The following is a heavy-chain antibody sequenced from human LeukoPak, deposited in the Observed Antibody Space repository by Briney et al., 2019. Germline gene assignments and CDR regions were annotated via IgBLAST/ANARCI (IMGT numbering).Heavy chain of an antibody. CDR1: GFTFSSYG. D-gene: IGHD1-26*01. V-gene: IGHV3-30*02. CDR3: AKDRQWEPRGLDY. J-gene: IGHJ4*02. Sequence: GGSLRLSCAASGFTFSSYGMHWVRQAPGKGLEWVAFIRYDGSNKYYADSVKGRFTISRDNSKNTLYLQMNSLRAEDTAVYYCAKDRQWEPRGLDYWGQGTLVTVSS. CDR2: IRYDGSNK.